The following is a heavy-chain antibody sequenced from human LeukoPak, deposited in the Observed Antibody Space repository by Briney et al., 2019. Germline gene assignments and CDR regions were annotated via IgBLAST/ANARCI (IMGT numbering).Heavy chain of an antibody. CDR2: ISAYNGNT. CDR3: ARAVGLTYYYDSSGYSGFDP. D-gene: IGHD3-22*01. Sequence: ASVKVSCKASGYTFTSYGISWVRQAPGQGLEWMGWISAYNGNTNYAQKLQGRVTMTTDTSTSTAYMELRSLRSDDTAVYYCARAVGLTYYYDSSGYSGFDPWGQGTLVTVSS. V-gene: IGHV1-18*01. J-gene: IGHJ5*02. CDR1: GYTFTSYG.